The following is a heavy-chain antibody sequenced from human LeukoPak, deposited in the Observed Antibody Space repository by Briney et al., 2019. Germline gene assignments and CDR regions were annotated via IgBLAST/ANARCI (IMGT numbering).Heavy chain of an antibody. J-gene: IGHJ5*02. D-gene: IGHD4-17*01. CDR1: GGSISSSGYG. Sequence: EPSETLSLTCTVSGGSISSSGYGWGWLRQPQGKGLEWIGSFYFRWTPYSTPSLNRPLTISVDTSKNQFSLKLSSVTAADTAVYYCARSDYATSDLGCWFDPWGQGTLVTVSS. V-gene: IGHV4-39*01. CDR3: ARSDYATSDLGCWFDP. CDR2: FYFRWTP.